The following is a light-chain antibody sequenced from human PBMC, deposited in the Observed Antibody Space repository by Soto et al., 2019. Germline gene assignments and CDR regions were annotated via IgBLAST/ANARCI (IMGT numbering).Light chain of an antibody. CDR2: SNS. CDR3: AAWDASLTGRV. V-gene: IGLV1-44*01. Sequence: QSVLTQPPSASGTPGQRVTISCSGSTSNIGSGTVNWYQQLPGTAPKLLIYSNSQRASGVPDRFSGSKSGTSASLAISGLQSEDEADYYCAAWDASLTGRVFGGGTKLTVL. J-gene: IGLJ3*02. CDR1: TSNIGSGT.